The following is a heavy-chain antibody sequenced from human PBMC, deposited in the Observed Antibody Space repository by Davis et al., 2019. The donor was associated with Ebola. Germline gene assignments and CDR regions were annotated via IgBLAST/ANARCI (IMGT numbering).Heavy chain of an antibody. J-gene: IGHJ4*02. CDR2: IYHSGST. Sequence: MPSETLSLTCTVSGGSISSTNWWSWVRQPPGKGLEWIGEIYHSGSTNYNPSLKSRVTISVDPSKNEFSLNLNSVTAADTAVYFCARVSRVGVTFDQWGQGTLVTVSS. CDR3: ARVSRVGVTFDQ. CDR1: GGSISSTNW. D-gene: IGHD3-16*01. V-gene: IGHV4-4*02.